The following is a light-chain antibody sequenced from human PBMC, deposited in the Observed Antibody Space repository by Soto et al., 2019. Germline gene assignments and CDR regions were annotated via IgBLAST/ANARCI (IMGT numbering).Light chain of an antibody. CDR3: QQSYNSPIT. Sequence: DIQMTQSPSSLSASVGDRVTITCRASQSISGYLNWYQHKPGKAPKLLIYAASILQSGVPSRFSGSGSGTKFTLAITSLQPEDSATYYCQQSYNSPITFGQGTRLEIK. V-gene: IGKV1-39*01. CDR2: AAS. J-gene: IGKJ5*01. CDR1: QSISGY.